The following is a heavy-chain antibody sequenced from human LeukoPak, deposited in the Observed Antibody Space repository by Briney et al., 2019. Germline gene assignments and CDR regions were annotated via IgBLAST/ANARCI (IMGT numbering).Heavy chain of an antibody. Sequence: PGRSLRLSCAASGFTFSSYGMHWVRQAPGKGLEWVAVIWYDGSNKYYADSVKGRFTISRDNSKNTLYLQMNSLRDEDTAVYYCARDQTGTLLYLVYWGQGTLVTVSS. D-gene: IGHD1-1*01. V-gene: IGHV3-33*01. CDR3: ARDQTGTLLYLVY. J-gene: IGHJ4*02. CDR1: GFTFSSYG. CDR2: IWYDGSNK.